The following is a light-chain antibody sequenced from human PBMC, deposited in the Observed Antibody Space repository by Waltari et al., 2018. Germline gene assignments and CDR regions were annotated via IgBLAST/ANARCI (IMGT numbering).Light chain of an antibody. V-gene: IGKV3-20*01. CDR1: QSVSSSY. CDR2: GAS. CDR3: QQYGSSLWT. Sequence: EIVLTQSPGTLSLSPGERATLSCRASQSVSSSYLAWYQQKPGQAPRLLMYGASTRATGIPDRFSGGGSGTDFTLTISRLETEDFAVYYCQQYGSSLWTFGQGTKVEIK. J-gene: IGKJ1*01.